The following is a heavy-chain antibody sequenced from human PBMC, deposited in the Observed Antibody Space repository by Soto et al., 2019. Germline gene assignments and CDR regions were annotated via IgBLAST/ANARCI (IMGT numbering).Heavy chain of an antibody. V-gene: IGHV1-3*01. D-gene: IGHD5-12*01. Sequence: GASVKVSCKASGYTFTSYAIHWVRQAPGQRLEWMGWINAGNGNTKYSQKFQGRVIITRDTSAGTAYMELRSLRSEDTAVYYCATTIVAFYWGQGTLVTVSS. CDR1: GYTFTSYA. CDR3: ATTIVAFY. CDR2: INAGNGNT. J-gene: IGHJ4*02.